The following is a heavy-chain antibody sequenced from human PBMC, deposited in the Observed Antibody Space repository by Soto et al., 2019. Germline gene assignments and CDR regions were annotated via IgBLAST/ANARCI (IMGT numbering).Heavy chain of an antibody. J-gene: IGHJ4*02. Sequence: AGWVPDSLQGSVYTFTSHIVHWVRQGPGQRLEWMGWISPASGDTKDSEKSQGRVAITRDTSENTAYMELSSLTSEDTAVYFCARGRYGLDYWGQGTQVTVSS. CDR2: ISPASGDT. CDR3: ARGRYGLDY. D-gene: IGHD2-15*01. CDR1: VYTFTSHI. V-gene: IGHV1-3*01.